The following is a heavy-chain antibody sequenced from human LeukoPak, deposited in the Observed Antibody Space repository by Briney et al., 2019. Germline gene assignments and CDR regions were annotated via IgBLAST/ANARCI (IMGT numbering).Heavy chain of an antibody. CDR2: ISAYNGNT. V-gene: IGHV1-18*01. Sequence: APVKVSCKASGYTFTSYGISWVRQAPGQGLEWMGWISAYNGNTNYAQKLQGRVTMTTDTSTSTAYMELRSLRSDDTAVYYCARVYDILTGYYPGDAFDIWGQGTMVTVSS. CDR3: ARVYDILTGYYPGDAFDI. J-gene: IGHJ3*02. D-gene: IGHD3-9*01. CDR1: GYTFTSYG.